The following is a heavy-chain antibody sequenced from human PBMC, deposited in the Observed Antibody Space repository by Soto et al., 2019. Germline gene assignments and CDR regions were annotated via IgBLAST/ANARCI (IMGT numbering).Heavy chain of an antibody. V-gene: IGHV3-48*02. Sequence: GGSLRLSCAASGFTFSSYSMNWVRQAPGKGLEWVSYISSSSSTIYYADSVKGRFTISRDNAKNSLYLQMNSLRDEDTAVYYCARGRRPPYPRQQPQRWFDPWGQGTLVTVSS. CDR3: ARGRRPPYPRQQPQRWFDP. CDR1: GFTFSSYS. CDR2: ISSSSSTI. D-gene: IGHD6-13*01. J-gene: IGHJ5*02.